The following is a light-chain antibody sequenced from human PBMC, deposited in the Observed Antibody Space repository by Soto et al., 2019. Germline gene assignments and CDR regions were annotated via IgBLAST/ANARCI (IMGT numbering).Light chain of an antibody. J-gene: IGKJ4*01. CDR2: LAS. CDR3: QQDYDLPIT. V-gene: IGKV1D-12*01. CDR1: ENIDNY. Sequence: DIQMTQSPSSVSASVGDRVTFTCRASENIDNYLAWYQQKPGKAPKLLIYLASTLQSGVPSRFRGSGYGRDFSLTVSSLQPEDFATYICQQDYDLPITFGGGTKVES.